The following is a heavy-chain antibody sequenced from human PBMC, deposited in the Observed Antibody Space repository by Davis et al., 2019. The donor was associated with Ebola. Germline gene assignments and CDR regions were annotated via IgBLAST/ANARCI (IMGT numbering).Heavy chain of an antibody. CDR2: IKQDGSEK. CDR3: LYGMDV. Sequence: ESPKISCAAPGFSFSSYWMSWVRQAPGKGLEWVASIKQDGSEKYYVDSVKGRFTISRDNAKNSLDLQMNSLRAEDTAVYYCLYGMDVWGQGTTVTVSS. J-gene: IGHJ6*02. V-gene: IGHV3-7*01. CDR1: GFSFSSYW.